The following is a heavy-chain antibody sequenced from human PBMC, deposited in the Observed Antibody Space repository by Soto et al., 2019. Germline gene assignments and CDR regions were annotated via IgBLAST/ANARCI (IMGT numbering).Heavy chain of an antibody. D-gene: IGHD4-17*01. CDR2: IKQDGSEK. V-gene: IGHV3-7*05. CDR1: GFTFSSYW. Sequence: PGGSLRLSCAASGFTFSSYWMSWVRQAPGKGLEWVANIKQDGSEKYYVDSVKGRFTISRDNAKISLYLQMNSLRAEDTAVYYCARDLWVDGDYGPYFDYWGQGTLVTVSS. J-gene: IGHJ4*02. CDR3: ARDLWVDGDYGPYFDY.